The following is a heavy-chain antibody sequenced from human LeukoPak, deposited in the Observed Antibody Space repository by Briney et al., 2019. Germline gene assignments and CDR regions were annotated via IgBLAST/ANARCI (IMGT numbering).Heavy chain of an antibody. CDR1: GFTFSSYS. Sequence: PGGSLRLSCAASGFTFSSYSMNWVRQAPGKGLEWVANIKQDGSEKYYVDSVKGRFTISRDNAKNSLYLQMNSLRAEDTAVYYCARYSSRYNRKGDAFDIWGQGTMVTVSS. CDR2: IKQDGSEK. CDR3: ARYSSRYNRKGDAFDI. V-gene: IGHV3-7*01. J-gene: IGHJ3*02. D-gene: IGHD1-1*01.